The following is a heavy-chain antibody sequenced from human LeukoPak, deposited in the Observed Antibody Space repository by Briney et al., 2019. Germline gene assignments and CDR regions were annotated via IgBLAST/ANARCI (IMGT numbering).Heavy chain of an antibody. Sequence: GESLKISCKGSGYSFSSYWIAWVRQMPGKGLEWMGIIYPGDSDSKYSRSFQGQVTTSADKSISTAYLQWSSLKASDTAMYYCARLPDIVVVVADTNWFDPWGQGTLVTVSS. CDR3: ARLPDIVVVVADTNWFDP. V-gene: IGHV5-51*01. D-gene: IGHD2-15*01. CDR2: IYPGDSDS. CDR1: GYSFSSYW. J-gene: IGHJ5*02.